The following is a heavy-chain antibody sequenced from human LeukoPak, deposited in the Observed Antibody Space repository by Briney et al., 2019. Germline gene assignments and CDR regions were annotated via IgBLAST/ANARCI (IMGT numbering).Heavy chain of an antibody. CDR3: VKGGVAVAAVFDY. D-gene: IGHD6-19*01. Sequence: GGSLRLSCSASGFTSSSYAMHWVRQAPGKGLEYVSAISSNGGSTYYADSVKGRFTISRDNSKNTLYLQMSSLRAEDTAVYYCVKGGVAVAAVFDYWGQGTLVTVSS. J-gene: IGHJ4*02. CDR1: GFTSSSYA. CDR2: ISSNGGST. V-gene: IGHV3-64D*06.